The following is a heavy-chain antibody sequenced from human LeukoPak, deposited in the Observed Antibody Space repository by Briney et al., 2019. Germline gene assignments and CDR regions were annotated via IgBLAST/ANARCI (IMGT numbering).Heavy chain of an antibody. CDR3: ARTPIVVVTDYWYFDL. Sequence: SETLSLTCTVSGGSISSGDYYWSWIRQPPGKGLEWIGYIYYSGSTYYNQSLKSRVTISVDTSKNQFSLKLSSVTAADTAVYYCARTPIVVVTDYWYFDLWGRGTLVTVSS. V-gene: IGHV4-30-4*08. CDR2: IYYSGST. D-gene: IGHD2-21*02. J-gene: IGHJ2*01. CDR1: GGSISSGDYY.